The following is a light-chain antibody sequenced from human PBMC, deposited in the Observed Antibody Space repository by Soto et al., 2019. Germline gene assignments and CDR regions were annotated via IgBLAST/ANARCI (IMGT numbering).Light chain of an antibody. V-gene: IGLV2-14*01. CDR3: LSYTSSGTYV. J-gene: IGLJ1*01. CDR1: SSDVGGYNY. CDR2: EVS. Sequence: QSVLTQPASVSGSPGQSITISCTGTSSDVGGYNYVSWYQQHPGKAPKLIIYEVSNRPSGVSDRFSGSKSGNTASLTISGLQAEDETDYYCLSYTSSGTYVFGTGTKLTVL.